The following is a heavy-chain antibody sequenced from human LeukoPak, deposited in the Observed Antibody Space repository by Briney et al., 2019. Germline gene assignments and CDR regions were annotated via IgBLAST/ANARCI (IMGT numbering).Heavy chain of an antibody. D-gene: IGHD3/OR15-3a*01. Sequence: ASVKVSCKASGYTFTSYYIHWVRQAPGQGLEWMGIINPSGGTTSYAQNFQDRVTMTRNTSISTAYMELSSLRSEDTAVYYCARGSHGTEFDYWGQGTLVTVSS. CDR1: GYTFTSYY. J-gene: IGHJ4*02. CDR3: ARGSHGTEFDY. V-gene: IGHV1-46*01. CDR2: INPSGGTT.